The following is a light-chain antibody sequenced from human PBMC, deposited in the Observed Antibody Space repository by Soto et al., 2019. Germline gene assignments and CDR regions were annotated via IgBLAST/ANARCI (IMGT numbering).Light chain of an antibody. V-gene: IGLV1-44*01. CDR2: GNS. J-gene: IGLJ1*01. CDR3: QSSDNSLTWIYV. Sequence: QSVLTQPPSASGTPGQRVTISCSGSNSNIGSNTVNFYQHFPGKAPKLLLTGNSYRPSGVPDRFYGSKSGTSVSLVITGLHAEDEADYYCQSSDNSLTWIYVFGNGPKVTV. CDR1: NSNIGSNT.